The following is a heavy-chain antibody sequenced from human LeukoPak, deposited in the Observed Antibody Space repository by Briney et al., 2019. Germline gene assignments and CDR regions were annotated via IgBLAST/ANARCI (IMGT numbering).Heavy chain of an antibody. CDR1: GGSISSHY. CDR3: ARSYYDRDALVKPYVFDF. D-gene: IGHD3-22*01. Sequence: SETLSLTCTLSGGSISSHYWCWIRQSPGKGLEWMGYIYYSEYTDYNPSLESRLTISVDTSKKQFSLTLRSVTAADTAVYYCARSYYDRDALVKPYVFDFWGQGILVTVSS. CDR2: IYYSEYT. J-gene: IGHJ4*02. V-gene: IGHV4-59*11.